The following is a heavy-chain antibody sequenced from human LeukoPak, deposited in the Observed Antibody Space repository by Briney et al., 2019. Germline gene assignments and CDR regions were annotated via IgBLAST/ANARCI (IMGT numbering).Heavy chain of an antibody. CDR1: GGSFSGYY. Sequence: SETLSLTCAVYGGSFSGYYWSWIRQPPGKGLEWIGEINHSGSTNYNPSLKSRVTISADTSKNQFSLKLSSVTAADTAVYYCARDQRWLQLPFDYWGQGTLVTVSS. CDR2: INHSGST. CDR3: ARDQRWLQLPFDY. D-gene: IGHD5-24*01. V-gene: IGHV4-34*01. J-gene: IGHJ4*02.